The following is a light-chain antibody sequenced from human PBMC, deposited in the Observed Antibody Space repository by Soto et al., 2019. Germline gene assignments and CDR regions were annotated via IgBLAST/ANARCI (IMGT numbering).Light chain of an antibody. V-gene: IGKV3-15*01. CDR3: QQYNTWPRT. CDR1: QSVSSN. CDR2: GAS. Sequence: EIVMTQSPATLSVSPGERATLSCRASQSVSSNLAWYQQKPDQAPRLLIYGASTRATGIPARFSGSGSGTEFTLTISSLKSEDFAVYYCQQYNTWPRTFGQGTKVEIK. J-gene: IGKJ1*01.